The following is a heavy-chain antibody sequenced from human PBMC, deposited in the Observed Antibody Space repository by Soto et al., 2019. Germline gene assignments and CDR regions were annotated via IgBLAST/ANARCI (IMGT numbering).Heavy chain of an antibody. J-gene: IGHJ6*02. Sequence: EVQLVESGGGLVQPGGSLRLSCAASGFTFSSYSMNWVRQAPGKGLEWVSYISSSSSTIYYADSGKGRFTISRANAKNSLYLKMYSLRDEDTAVYYCSRVAARHLPLGYYYYGMDVWGQGTTVTVSS. D-gene: IGHD6-6*01. V-gene: IGHV3-48*02. CDR1: GFTFSSYS. CDR3: SRVAARHLPLGYYYYGMDV. CDR2: ISSSSSTI.